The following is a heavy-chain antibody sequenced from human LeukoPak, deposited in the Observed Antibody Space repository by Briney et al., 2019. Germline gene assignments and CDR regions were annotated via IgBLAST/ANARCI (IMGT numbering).Heavy chain of an antibody. D-gene: IGHD5-18*01. Sequence: PSETLSLTCDVYGGTFSGYYWSWIRQPPGQGLEWIGEINHSGSTNYNPSLKSRVTISVDTSKNQFSLKLSSVTAADTAVYYCARTVKYSYGYSWFDYWGQGTLVTVSS. CDR3: ARTVKYSYGYSWFDY. V-gene: IGHV4-34*01. J-gene: IGHJ4*02. CDR2: INHSGST. CDR1: GGTFSGYY.